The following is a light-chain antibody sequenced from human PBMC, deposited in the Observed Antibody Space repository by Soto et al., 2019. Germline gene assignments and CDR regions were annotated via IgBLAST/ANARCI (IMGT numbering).Light chain of an antibody. Sequence: EIVLTQSPATLSLSPGERATLSCRASQSVSSNLAWCQQRPGQAPRLLIYGASSRATGIPDRFSGSGSGTDFTLTISRLEPEDFAVYFCQQYGSSPVTFGQGTKVDIK. CDR1: QSVSSN. V-gene: IGKV3-20*01. CDR3: QQYGSSPVT. J-gene: IGKJ1*01. CDR2: GAS.